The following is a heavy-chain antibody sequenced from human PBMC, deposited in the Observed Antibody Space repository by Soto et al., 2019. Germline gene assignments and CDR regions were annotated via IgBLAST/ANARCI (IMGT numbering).Heavy chain of an antibody. D-gene: IGHD2-21*01. CDR2: INAGNGNT. J-gene: IGHJ6*02. CDR3: AREHIVVVSGYYYYYGMDV. CDR1: GYTFTSYA. Sequence: ASVKVSCTASGYTFTSYAMHWVRQAPGQRLEWMGWINAGNGNTKYSQKFQGRVTITRDTSASTAYMELSSLRSEDTAVYYCAREHIVVVSGYYYYYGMDVWGQGTTVTVSS. V-gene: IGHV1-3*01.